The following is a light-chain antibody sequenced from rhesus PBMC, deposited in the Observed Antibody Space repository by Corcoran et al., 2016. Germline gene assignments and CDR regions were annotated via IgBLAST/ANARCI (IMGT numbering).Light chain of an antibody. CDR2: SAS. J-gene: IGKJ1*01. CDR1: QGINKE. V-gene: IGKV1-94*01. Sequence: DIQMTQSPSTLSASVGDRVTVTCRASQGINKELSWYQQKPGKAPALLIYSASTLQTGVSSRFSGNGSGTDYTLTIRSLQPEDVATYYCLQDYTSPWTFGQGTKVEIK. CDR3: LQDYTSPWT.